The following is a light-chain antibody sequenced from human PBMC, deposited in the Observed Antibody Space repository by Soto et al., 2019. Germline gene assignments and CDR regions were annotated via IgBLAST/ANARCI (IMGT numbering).Light chain of an antibody. V-gene: IGKV3D-20*02. CDR1: QSVSSSY. CDR2: GAS. Sequence: EIVMTQSPATLSVSPGERATLSCRASQSVSSSYLAWYQQKPGQPPRLLIYGASRRATGIPDRFSGSGSGTEFTLTISSLEPEDFAVYYCQQRSNWPPEITFGQGTRLEIK. J-gene: IGKJ5*01. CDR3: QQRSNWPPEIT.